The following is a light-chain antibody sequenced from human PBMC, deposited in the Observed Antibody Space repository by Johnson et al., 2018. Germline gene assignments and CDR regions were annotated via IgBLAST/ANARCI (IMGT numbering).Light chain of an antibody. J-gene: IGLJ1*01. Sequence: QSVLTQPPSVSAAPGQKVTISCSGSSSNIGNNYVSWYQQLPGTAPKLLIYENNKRPSGIPDRFSGSKSGTSATLGITGLKTGDAAAYYCGTWDSSLSAGNVFGTGTKVTVL. CDR2: ENN. V-gene: IGLV1-51*02. CDR1: SSNIGNNY. CDR3: GTWDSSLSAGNV.